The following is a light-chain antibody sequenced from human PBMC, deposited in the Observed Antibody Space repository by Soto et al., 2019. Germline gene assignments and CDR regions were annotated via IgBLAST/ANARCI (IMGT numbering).Light chain of an antibody. Sequence: QSVLTQPRSVSGSPGQSVTISCTGTSSDVGGYNYVSWYQQHPGKAPKLMIYDVSKRPSGVPDRFSGSKSGNTASLTISGLQAEDEADYYCCSYAGSYPLVFGTGTKV. V-gene: IGLV2-11*01. CDR2: DVS. CDR3: CSYAGSYPLV. CDR1: SSDVGGYNY. J-gene: IGLJ1*01.